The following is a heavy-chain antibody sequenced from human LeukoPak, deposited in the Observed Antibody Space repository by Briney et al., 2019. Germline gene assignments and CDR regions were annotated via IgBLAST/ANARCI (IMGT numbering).Heavy chain of an antibody. V-gene: IGHV3-23*01. J-gene: IGHJ4*02. CDR2: ISGGGGNT. D-gene: IGHD1-26*01. CDR1: GFTFSSYA. CDR3: AKETTGSYRHFDY. Sequence: PGGSLRLSCAASGFTFSSYAMSWVRQAPGKGLEWVSAISGGGGNTYYADSVKDRFTFSRDNSKNTLFLQMNSLRAEDTAVYYCAKETTGSYRHFDYWGQGTLVTVSS.